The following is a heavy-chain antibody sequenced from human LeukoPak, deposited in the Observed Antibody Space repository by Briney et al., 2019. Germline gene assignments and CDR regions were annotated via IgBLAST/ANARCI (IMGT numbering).Heavy chain of an antibody. CDR3: AKDSSNWLDHYYFDF. D-gene: IGHD6-13*01. CDR1: GFTFSSYA. CDR2: ISDSGGST. V-gene: IGHV3-23*01. Sequence: TGGSLRLSCAASGFTFSSYAVSWVRQAPGKGLAWVSAISDSGGSTQYADSVKGRFTISRDNSKNTLYLQMNSLRVEDTAVYYCAKDSSNWLDHYYFDFWGQGTLVTVSS. J-gene: IGHJ4*02.